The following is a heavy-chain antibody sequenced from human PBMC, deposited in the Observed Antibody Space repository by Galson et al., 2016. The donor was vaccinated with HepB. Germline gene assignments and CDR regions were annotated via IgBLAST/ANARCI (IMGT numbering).Heavy chain of an antibody. CDR3: ARRLDTQGRSGGWGWGMDV. V-gene: IGHV3-33*01. CDR1: GFTFNYYG. D-gene: IGHD6-19*01. Sequence: SLRLSCAASGFTFNYYGMHWVRQAPGKGLGWVAVIWYDGSTKYYGDSVKGRFTISRDNAKNSLYLQMNSLGAEDTALYYCARRLDTQGRSGGWGWGMDVWGQGTTVTIFS. J-gene: IGHJ6*02. CDR2: IWYDGSTK.